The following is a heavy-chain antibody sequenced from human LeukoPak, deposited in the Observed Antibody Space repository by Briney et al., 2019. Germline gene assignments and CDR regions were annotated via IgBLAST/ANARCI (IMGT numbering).Heavy chain of an antibody. D-gene: IGHD3-10*01. J-gene: IGHJ4*02. CDR2: ISSSGSTI. V-gene: IGHV3-11*01. Sequence: GGSLRLSWAASGFTFSDYYMSWIRQAPGKGLEWVSYISSSGSTIYYADSVKGRFTISRDNAKNSLYLQMNSLRAEDTAVYYCARVRYYGSGSHYYFDYWGQGTLVTVSS. CDR3: ARVRYYGSGSHYYFDY. CDR1: GFTFSDYY.